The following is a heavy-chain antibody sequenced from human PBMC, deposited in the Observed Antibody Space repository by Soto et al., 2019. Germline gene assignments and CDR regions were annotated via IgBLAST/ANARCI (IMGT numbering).Heavy chain of an antibody. V-gene: IGHV3-21*06. CDR1: GFTFTRYS. J-gene: IGHJ4*02. CDR2: ISSTTNYI. CDR3: ARESEDLTSNFDY. Sequence: GGSLGLSCAASGFTFTRYSMNWVRQAPGKGLEWVSSISSTTNYIYYGDSMKGRFTISRDNAKNSLYLEMNSLRAEDTAVYYCARESEDLTSNFDYWGQGTLVTVSS.